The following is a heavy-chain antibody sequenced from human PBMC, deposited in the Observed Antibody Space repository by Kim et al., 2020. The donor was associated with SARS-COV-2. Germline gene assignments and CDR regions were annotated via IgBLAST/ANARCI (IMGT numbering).Heavy chain of an antibody. J-gene: IGHJ4*02. D-gene: IGHD6-13*01. Sequence: YTPSLKSRVTISVDTSKTQFSLKLSSVTAADTAVYYCARLTAAAGTGSDYWGQGTLVTVSS. CDR3: ARLTAAAGTGSDY. V-gene: IGHV4-39*01.